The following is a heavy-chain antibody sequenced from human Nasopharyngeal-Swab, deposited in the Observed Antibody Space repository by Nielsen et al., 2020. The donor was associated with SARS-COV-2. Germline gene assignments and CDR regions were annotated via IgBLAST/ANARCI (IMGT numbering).Heavy chain of an antibody. CDR1: GYIFTSHD. Sequence: ASVKVSCKASGYIFTSHDISWVRQARGQGLEWMGWIGAYNGNTNYAQKFQDGVTMTTDTSTSTVYMELRRLRSDDTAVYYCARHGVAEDYWGQGTLVTVSS. CDR2: IGAYNGNT. D-gene: IGHD3-3*01. V-gene: IGHV1-18*01. CDR3: ARHGVAEDY. J-gene: IGHJ4*02.